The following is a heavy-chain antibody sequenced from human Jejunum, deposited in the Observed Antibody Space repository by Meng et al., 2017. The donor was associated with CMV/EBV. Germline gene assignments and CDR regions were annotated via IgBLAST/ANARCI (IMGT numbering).Heavy chain of an antibody. D-gene: IGHD1-1*01. V-gene: IGHV6-1*01. CDR1: RESVSSNRAA. J-gene: IGHJ5*02. CDR2: TYFRSTWSN. CDR3: VRSSTTGGFEP. Sequence: RESVSSNRAAWNWIRQSPSGGLGWLGRTYFRSTWSNDYAISVKSRITINPDTSKNQFSLHLTSLTPEDTAVYYCVRSSTTGGFEPWGQGTLVTVSS.